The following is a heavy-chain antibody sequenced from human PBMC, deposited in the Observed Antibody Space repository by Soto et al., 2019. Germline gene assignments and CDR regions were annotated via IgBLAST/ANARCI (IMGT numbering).Heavy chain of an antibody. D-gene: IGHD2-2*02. J-gene: IGHJ4*02. CDR3: ARAVGYCSSTSCYNFDY. Sequence: LSLTCAVYGGSFSGYYWSWIRQPPGKGLEWIREINHSGSTNYNPSLKSRVTISVDTSKNQFSLKLSSVTAADTAVYYCARAVGYCSSTSCYNFDYWGQGTLVTVSS. CDR2: INHSGST. CDR1: GGSFSGYY. V-gene: IGHV4-34*01.